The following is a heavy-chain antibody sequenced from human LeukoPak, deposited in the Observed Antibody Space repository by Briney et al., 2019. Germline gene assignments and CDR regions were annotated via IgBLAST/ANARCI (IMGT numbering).Heavy chain of an antibody. CDR1: GYTFTSYY. CDR3: ARADCSSTSCYRSWFDP. CDR2: INPSGGST. Sequence: GASVKVSCKASGYTFTSYYMHWVRQAPGQGLEWMGIINPSGGSTSYAQKFQGRVTMTRDMSTSTVYMELSSPRSEDTAVYYCARADCSSTSCYRSWFDPWGQGTLVTVSS. D-gene: IGHD2-2*01. J-gene: IGHJ5*02. V-gene: IGHV1-46*01.